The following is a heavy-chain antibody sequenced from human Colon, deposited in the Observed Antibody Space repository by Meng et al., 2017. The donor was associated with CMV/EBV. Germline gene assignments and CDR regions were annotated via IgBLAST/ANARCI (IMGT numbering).Heavy chain of an antibody. CDR2: IRFDEQNK. V-gene: IGHV3-30*02. Sequence: GESLKISCGASGFTFSSYGIHWVRQAPGKGLEWVAFIRFDEQNKDYADSVKGRFTVSRDNSKNTLYLQMNSLRTEDTAVYYCAKEFGSGSSFDHWGQGTLVTVSS. J-gene: IGHJ4*02. D-gene: IGHD3-10*01. CDR3: AKEFGSGSSFDH. CDR1: GFTFSSYG.